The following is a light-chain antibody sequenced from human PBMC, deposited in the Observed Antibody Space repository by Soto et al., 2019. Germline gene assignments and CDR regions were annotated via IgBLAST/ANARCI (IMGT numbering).Light chain of an antibody. J-gene: IGKJ2*01. CDR1: QSISSW. Sequence: DIQMTHSPSTLSASVGDRVTITFRASQSISSWLAWYQQKPGKAPKLLIYKASSLESGVPSRFSGSGSGTEFTLTISSLQPDDFATYYCQQYSAYPYTFGQGTKVDIK. V-gene: IGKV1-5*03. CDR2: KAS. CDR3: QQYSAYPYT.